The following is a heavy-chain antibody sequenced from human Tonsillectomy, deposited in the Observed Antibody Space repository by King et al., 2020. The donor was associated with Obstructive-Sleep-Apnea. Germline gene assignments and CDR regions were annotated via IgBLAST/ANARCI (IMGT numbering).Heavy chain of an antibody. CDR1: DGSFSSSC. Sequence: VQLQQWGAGLLKPSETLSLTCAVDDGSFSSSCWSWIRQPPGKGLEWIGEINHSGSSNCNPSLKSRVSISVDTSKNQFSLKLSSVTAADTAVYYCAIVEEGGSIRGYGMDVWGQGTTVAVSS. J-gene: IGHJ6*02. D-gene: IGHD2-2*01. V-gene: IGHV4-34*01. CDR2: INHSGSS. CDR3: AIVEEGGSIRGYGMDV.